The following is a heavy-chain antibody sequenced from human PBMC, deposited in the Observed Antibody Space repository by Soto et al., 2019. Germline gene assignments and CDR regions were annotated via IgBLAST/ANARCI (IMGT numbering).Heavy chain of an antibody. CDR1: NFSISSGYY. V-gene: IGHV4-38-2*01. CDR2: IYRSGTT. CDR3: ARTHSGSYYSVFNY. J-gene: IGHJ4*02. Sequence: SETLSLTCVVSNFSISSGYYWGWIRQSPGKGLEWIAGIYRSGTTSYNPSLKSRVTISVDPSKNQFSLMLTAVTAADTAVYYRARTHSGSYYSVFNYWGRGSLVTVSS. D-gene: IGHD1-26*01.